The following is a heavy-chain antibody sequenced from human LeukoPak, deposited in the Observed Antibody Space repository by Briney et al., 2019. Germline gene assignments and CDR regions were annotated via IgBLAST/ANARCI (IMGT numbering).Heavy chain of an antibody. V-gene: IGHV3-21*01. D-gene: IGHD3-22*01. Sequence: PGGSLRLSCAASGFTFSSYSMNWVRQAPGKGLEWASSITSSSSYIYYTDSMKGRFTISRDNAKKSLYLQMNSLRAEDTAVYYCARSPGGGLYYDSSGYYYPTFDSWGQGTLVTVSS. CDR1: GFTFSSYS. CDR3: ARSPGGGLYYDSSGYYYPTFDS. CDR2: ITSSSSYI. J-gene: IGHJ4*02.